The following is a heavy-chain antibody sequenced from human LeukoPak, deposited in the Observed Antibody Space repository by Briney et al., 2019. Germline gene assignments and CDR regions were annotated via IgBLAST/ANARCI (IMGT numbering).Heavy chain of an antibody. CDR1: GFTFSNYW. V-gene: IGHV3-74*01. J-gene: IGHJ4*02. Sequence: GGSLRLSCAASGFTFSNYWMYWVRQVPGKGLVWVSRISPDGKDTSHADSVKGRFTISRDNAKSSLYLQMNSLRAEDTAVYYCARGTSGSYYFDYWGQGTLVTVSS. CDR3: ARGTSGSYYFDY. CDR2: ISPDGKDT. D-gene: IGHD1-26*01.